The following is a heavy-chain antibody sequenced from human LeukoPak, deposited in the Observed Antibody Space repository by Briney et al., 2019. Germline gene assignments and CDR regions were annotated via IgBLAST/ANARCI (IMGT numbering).Heavy chain of an antibody. D-gene: IGHD6-13*01. CDR2: ISGSSKHR. Sequence: GGSLRLSCAASGFTFTSYSMNWVRQAPGKGLEWVSSISGSSKHRYYADSVKGRFTISRDNAKSSLYLQMNSLRAEDTAVYYCARVQAAEDYWGQGTLVTVSS. J-gene: IGHJ4*02. V-gene: IGHV3-21*01. CDR1: GFTFTSYS. CDR3: ARVQAAEDY.